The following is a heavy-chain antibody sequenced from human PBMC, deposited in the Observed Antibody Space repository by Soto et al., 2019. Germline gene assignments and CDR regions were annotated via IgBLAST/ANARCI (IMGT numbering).Heavy chain of an antibody. V-gene: IGHV1-8*01. J-gene: IGHJ5*02. CDR1: GYSFTNND. Sequence: QVQLVQSGAEVREPGASVKVSCKASGYSFTNNDVTWVRQATGQGLEWMGWMNPGSGDTGYAQKFQGRVTMTRDISIATAYMELSSRRSDDTAIYYCARMATFGSLNWFDPWGQGTLVTVSS. CDR2: MNPGSGDT. CDR3: ARMATFGSLNWFDP. D-gene: IGHD3-16*01.